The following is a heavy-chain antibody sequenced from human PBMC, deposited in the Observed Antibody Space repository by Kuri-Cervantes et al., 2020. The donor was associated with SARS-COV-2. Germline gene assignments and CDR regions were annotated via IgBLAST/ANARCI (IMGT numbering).Heavy chain of an antibody. CDR2: IWYDGSNK. J-gene: IGHJ6*02. V-gene: IGHV3-33*08. CDR1: GFTFSSYG. Sequence: GGSLRLSCAASGFTFSSYGMHWVRQAPGKGLEWVAVIWYDGSNKCYADSVKGRFTISRDNSKNTLYLQMNSLRAEDTAVYYCARDPYYYDSTVLDVWGQGTTVTVSS. D-gene: IGHD3-22*01. CDR3: ARDPYYYDSTVLDV.